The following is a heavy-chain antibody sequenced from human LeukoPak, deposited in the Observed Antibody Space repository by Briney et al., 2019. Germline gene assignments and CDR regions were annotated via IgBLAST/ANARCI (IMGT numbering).Heavy chain of an antibody. D-gene: IGHD6-13*01. CDR2: ISYDGSNK. CDR1: GFTFSSYA. CDR3: ARDPSDSSSWQGY. Sequence: PGRCLRLSCAASGFTFSSYAMHWVRQAPGKGLEWVAVISYDGSNKYYADSVKGRFTISRDNSKNTLYLQMNSLRAEDTAVYYCARDPSDSSSWQGYWGQGTLVTVSS. V-gene: IGHV3-30-3*01. J-gene: IGHJ4*02.